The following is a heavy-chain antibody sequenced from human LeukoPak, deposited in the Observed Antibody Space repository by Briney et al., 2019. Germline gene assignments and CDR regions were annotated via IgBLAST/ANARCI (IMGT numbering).Heavy chain of an antibody. D-gene: IGHD6-25*01. J-gene: IGHJ6*03. CDR3: AKDFSSASYTYYYYYMDV. CDR2: IYYSGNT. V-gene: IGHV4-39*07. Sequence: SETLSLTCTVSGGSITTTTYYWGWSRQPPGKGREWIGSIYYSGNTYYNPSLKSRVTISLDTSKNQSSLKVSSVTAADTAIYYCAKDFSSASYTYYYYYMDVWGKGTTVTVSS. CDR1: GGSITTTTYY.